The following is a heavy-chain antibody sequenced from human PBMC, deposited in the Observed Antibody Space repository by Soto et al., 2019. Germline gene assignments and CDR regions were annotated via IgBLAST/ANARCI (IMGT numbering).Heavy chain of an antibody. CDR3: ARDRKGPNIVVVVAATYGMDV. D-gene: IGHD2-15*01. J-gene: IGHJ6*02. Sequence: GGSLRLSSAASGFTFSSYGMHWVRQAPGKGLEWVAVIWYNGRNKYYEDSVKGRFTISRDNSKNTLYLQMNSLRAEDTAVYYCARDRKGPNIVVVVAATYGMDVWGQGTTVTVSS. CDR2: IWYNGRNK. CDR1: GFTFSSYG. V-gene: IGHV3-33*01.